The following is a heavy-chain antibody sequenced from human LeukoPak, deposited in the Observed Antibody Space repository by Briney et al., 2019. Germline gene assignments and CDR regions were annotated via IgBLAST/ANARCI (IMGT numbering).Heavy chain of an antibody. CDR3: ARVGMAGGPSFVDTAMAPIGMDV. J-gene: IGHJ6*02. CDR1: GGSFNGYY. D-gene: IGHD5-18*01. CDR2: INHSGST. V-gene: IGHV4-34*01. Sequence: SETLSLTGAVYGGSFNGYYWSWIRQPPGKGLEWIGEINHSGSTNYNPSLKSRVTISVDTSKNQFSLKLSSVTAADTAVYYCARVGMAGGPSFVDTAMAPIGMDVWGQGTTVTVSS.